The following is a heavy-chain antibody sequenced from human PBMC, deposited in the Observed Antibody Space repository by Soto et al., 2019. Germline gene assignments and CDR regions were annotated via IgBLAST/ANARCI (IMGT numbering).Heavy chain of an antibody. CDR3: ARAREYRYGMEV. J-gene: IGHJ6*04. V-gene: IGHV3-74*01. CDR2: INGDGTNT. CDR1: GFTFSDHW. Sequence: EVQLVESGGGLVQPGGSLRLSCAAAGFTFSDHWMHWVRQAPGKGLVWVSRINGDGTNTFYADSVKGRFSISRDNAKNTVYLHMYSLRGEDTAVYYCARAREYRYGMEVWGEGTTVPVSS. D-gene: IGHD6-6*01.